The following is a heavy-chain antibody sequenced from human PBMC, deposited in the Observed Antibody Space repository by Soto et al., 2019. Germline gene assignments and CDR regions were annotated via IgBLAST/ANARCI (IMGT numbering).Heavy chain of an antibody. D-gene: IGHD2-2*01. Sequence: EVQLVESGGGLVQPGESLRLSCAASEFSVSSNYMSWVRQAPGKGLEWVSVIYASGTTYYADSVRGRFTISRDSSKNTLYLQMNSLRAEDTAVYYCARNPYCCTSCCYSTDYWGQGTLVTVSS. J-gene: IGHJ4*02. CDR2: IYASGTT. CDR1: EFSVSSNY. CDR3: ARNPYCCTSCCYSTDY. V-gene: IGHV3-66*01.